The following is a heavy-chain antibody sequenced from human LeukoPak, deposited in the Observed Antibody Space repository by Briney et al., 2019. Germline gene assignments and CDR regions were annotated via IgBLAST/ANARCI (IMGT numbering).Heavy chain of an antibody. J-gene: IGHJ5*02. CDR3: ARGDIVVVPAAGVYNWFDP. CDR2: INPNSGGT. CDR1: GYTFTGYY. V-gene: IGHV1-2*02. Sequence: ASVKVSCKASGYTFTGYYMHWVRQAPGQGLEWMGWINPNSGGTNYAQKFQGRVTMTRDTSISTAYVELSRLRSDDTAVYYCARGDIVVVPAAGVYNWFDPWGQGTLVTVSS. D-gene: IGHD2-2*01.